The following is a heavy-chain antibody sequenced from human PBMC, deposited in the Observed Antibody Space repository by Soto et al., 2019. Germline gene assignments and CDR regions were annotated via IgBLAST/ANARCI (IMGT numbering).Heavy chain of an antibody. J-gene: IGHJ3*02. CDR1: GFTFTTYA. D-gene: IGHD3-10*01. Sequence: QVQLVESGGGVVQPGRSLRLSCAASGFTFTTYAMHWLRQPPGKALEWVAVILSDGINKYQVDSVRGRFTISRDNSKNMEYLQMSSVRAEDTALYYGARSCSSGTVDTFDIWGQGTMVTVSA. CDR2: ILSDGINK. V-gene: IGHV3-30*03. CDR3: ARSCSSGTVDTFDI.